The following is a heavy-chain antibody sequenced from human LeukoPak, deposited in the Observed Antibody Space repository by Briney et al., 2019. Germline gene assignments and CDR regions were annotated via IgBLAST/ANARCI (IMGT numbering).Heavy chain of an antibody. J-gene: IGHJ6*03. V-gene: IGHV4-34*01. CDR1: GGPFSGYD. CDR3: ARSLRWLVEDRYLYYMDV. D-gene: IGHD6-19*01. Sequence: SETLSLTCAVSGGPFSGYDWTWIRQPPGKGLEWIGEINHGGDINYNSSLQSRLTISVDTSRNQFFLKLRSATAADTAVYYCARSLRWLVEDRYLYYMDVWGEGTSVTVSS. CDR2: INHGGDI.